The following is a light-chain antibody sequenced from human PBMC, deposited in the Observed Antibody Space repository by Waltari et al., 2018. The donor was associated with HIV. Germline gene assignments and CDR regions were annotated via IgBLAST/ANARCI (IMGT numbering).Light chain of an antibody. V-gene: IGLV1-47*01. CDR1: SSNIGSNY. CDR2: RNN. J-gene: IGLJ2*01. CDR3: ATWTDSLSGVV. Sequence: QSVLTQSPSASGTPGQRVTISCSGSSSNIGSNYVYWYQQLPGTAPTLLLYRNNQRPSGVPDRFSGSKSGTSASLAISGLRSEDEAHYYCATWTDSLSGVVFGGGTKLRVL.